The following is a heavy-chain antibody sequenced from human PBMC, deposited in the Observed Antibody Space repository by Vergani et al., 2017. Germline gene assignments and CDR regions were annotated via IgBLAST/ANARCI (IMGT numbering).Heavy chain of an antibody. CDR1: FDSIRNLY. Sequence: QLQLQESGPGLVKSSETLSLTCSVSFDSIRNLYCNWIRQPPGKGLEWIGSIHYSENTNYNPSLKTRVTIPVDTSKNQFSLTLTSVTAADTAVYYCASDTHSGQRADRWGQGILVTVTS. D-gene: IGHD6-19*01. CDR2: IHYSENT. J-gene: IGHJ5*02. CDR3: ASDTHSGQRADR. V-gene: IGHV4-59*11.